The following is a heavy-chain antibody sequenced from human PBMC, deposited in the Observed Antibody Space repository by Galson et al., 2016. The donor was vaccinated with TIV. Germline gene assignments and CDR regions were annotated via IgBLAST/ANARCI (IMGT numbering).Heavy chain of an antibody. Sequence: LSLTCTVSSYSIKSGYFWGWIRQPPGKGLQWLGSIYESGTTYSHPSLKSRLTMSVDTSKNQFSLKLSSVTAADTAVYYCMREGSTVTMHHYFGMDVWGQGTSVTVSS. J-gene: IGHJ6*02. D-gene: IGHD4-17*01. CDR2: IYESGTT. CDR1: SYSIKSGYF. CDR3: MREGSTVTMHHYFGMDV. V-gene: IGHV4-38-2*02.